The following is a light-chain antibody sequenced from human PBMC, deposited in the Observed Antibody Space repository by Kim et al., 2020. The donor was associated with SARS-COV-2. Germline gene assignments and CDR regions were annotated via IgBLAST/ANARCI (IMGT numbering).Light chain of an antibody. CDR1: SLRSYY. J-gene: IGLJ2*01. CDR3: NSRDSSAVV. V-gene: IGLV3-19*01. CDR2: GKN. Sequence: VGLGQTVRITCQGDSLRSYYASWYQQKPGQAPVLVIYGKNNRPSGIPDRFSGSSSGNTASLTITGAQAEDEADYYCNSRDSSAVVFGGGTQLTVL.